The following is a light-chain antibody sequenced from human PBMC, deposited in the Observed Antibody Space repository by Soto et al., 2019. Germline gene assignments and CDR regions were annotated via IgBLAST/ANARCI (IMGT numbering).Light chain of an antibody. J-gene: IGKJ4*01. CDR1: QSVSTY. V-gene: IGKV3-11*01. Sequence: EIVLTQFPATLSLSPGERATLSCRASQSVSTYLAWYQQKPGQAPRLLVFDASSRATGTPARFSGSGSGTDFTLTISSLETEDFAIYYCQQRANLLTFGGGTKVEIK. CDR2: DAS. CDR3: QQRANLLT.